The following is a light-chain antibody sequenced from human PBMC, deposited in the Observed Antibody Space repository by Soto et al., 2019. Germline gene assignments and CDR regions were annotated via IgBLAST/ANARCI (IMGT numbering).Light chain of an antibody. V-gene: IGKV3-15*01. CDR3: QQYNNWPQT. J-gene: IGKJ1*01. Sequence: EIVMTQSPATLSVSPWERATLSCRASQSVSRNLAWYQQRPGQAPRLLIYGASTRATGIPARFSGSGSGTEFTLTISSLQSEDFAVYYCQQYNNWPQTFGQGTKVDIK. CDR1: QSVSRN. CDR2: GAS.